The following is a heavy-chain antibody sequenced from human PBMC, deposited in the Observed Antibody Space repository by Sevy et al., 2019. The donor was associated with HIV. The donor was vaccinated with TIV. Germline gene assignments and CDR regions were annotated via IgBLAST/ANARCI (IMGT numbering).Heavy chain of an antibody. CDR2: FDPQHGET. CDR1: GYTFTTYY. Sequence: ASVKVSCKASGYTFTTYYMHWVRQAPGQGLEWMGHFDPQHGETIYAERFQGRVTITADTSIDTGYMELSRLTSEDTAVYYCATVGLRYFSGSSTYQGDWFDPWGQGTLVTVSS. J-gene: IGHJ5*02. V-gene: IGHV1-69-2*01. D-gene: IGHD2-15*01. CDR3: ATVGLRYFSGSSTYQGDWFDP.